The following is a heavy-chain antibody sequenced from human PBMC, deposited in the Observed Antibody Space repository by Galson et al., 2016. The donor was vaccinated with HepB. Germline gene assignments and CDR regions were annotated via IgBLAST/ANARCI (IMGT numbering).Heavy chain of an antibody. J-gene: IGHJ4*02. Sequence: SLRLSCAASGFTFSMYWMSWVRQAPGKGLEWVANIKQDGSEKYYVDSVKGRFTISRDSAKNSLFRQMNSLRAEDTAVYYCARDKAGGYDGWWVKNDTVYWGQGTLVIVSS. D-gene: IGHD5-12*01. V-gene: IGHV3-7*01. CDR3: ARDKAGGYDGWWVKNDTVY. CDR1: GFTFSMYW. CDR2: IKQDGSEK.